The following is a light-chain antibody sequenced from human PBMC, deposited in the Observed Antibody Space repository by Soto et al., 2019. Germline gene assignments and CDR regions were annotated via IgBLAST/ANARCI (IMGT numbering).Light chain of an antibody. CDR2: KAS. Sequence: DIQMTQSPSTLSASVGDRVTITCRASQSISSWLAWYQQKPGKAPKLLIYKASSLESGVPSRFSGSGSGTEFTLTISSLQPDDFATYYCQQQVLQTFGGGTKVDIK. CDR3: QQQVLQT. J-gene: IGKJ4*01. CDR1: QSISSW. V-gene: IGKV1-5*03.